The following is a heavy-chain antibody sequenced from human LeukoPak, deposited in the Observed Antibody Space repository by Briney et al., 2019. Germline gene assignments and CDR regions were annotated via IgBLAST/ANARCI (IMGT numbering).Heavy chain of an antibody. Sequence: PGGSLRLSCAASGFTFSAYAMSWVRQAPGKGLERVSGISGSGHSTYYADSVKGRFTVSRDKSKETLYLQMNSLGAEDTAIYYAANEGRRAGTRSSPRHFWGQGTLVTVSS. D-gene: IGHD6-19*01. CDR3: ANEGRRAGTRSSPRHF. CDR2: ISGSGHST. V-gene: IGHV3-23*01. CDR1: GFTFSAYA. J-gene: IGHJ4*02.